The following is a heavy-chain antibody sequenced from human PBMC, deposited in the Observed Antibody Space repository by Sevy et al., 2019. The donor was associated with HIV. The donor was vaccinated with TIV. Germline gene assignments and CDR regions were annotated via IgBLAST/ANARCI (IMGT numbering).Heavy chain of an antibody. CDR2: ISNSGTTI. V-gene: IGHV3-48*03. CDR3: ARDLPPSATTVPHFDC. D-gene: IGHD4-17*01. Sequence: GGSLRLSCAASGFSFSSYEMNWVRHAPGKGLEWVSYISNSGTTISYSDSVRGRFTISRDNARNLLYLQMNSLRAEDTAVYFCARDLPPSATTVPHFDCWGQGTLVTVSS. CDR1: GFSFSSYE. J-gene: IGHJ4*02.